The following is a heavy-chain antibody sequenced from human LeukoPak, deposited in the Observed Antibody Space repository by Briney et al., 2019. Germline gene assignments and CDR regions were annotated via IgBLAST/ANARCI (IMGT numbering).Heavy chain of an antibody. D-gene: IGHD6-13*01. CDR2: MNPNGGNT. J-gene: IGHJ6*02. CDR3: ARRYSSSWYYYYGMDV. V-gene: IGHV1-8*01. CDR1: GYTFTSYD. Sequence: ASVKVSCKASGYTFTSYDINWVRQATGQGLEWMGWMNPNGGNTGYAQKFQGRVTMTRNTSISTAYMELSSLRSEDTAVYYCARRYSSSWYYYYGMDVWGQGTTVTVSS.